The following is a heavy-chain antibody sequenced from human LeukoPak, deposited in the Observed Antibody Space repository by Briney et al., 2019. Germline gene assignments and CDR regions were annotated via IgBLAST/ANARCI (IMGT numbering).Heavy chain of an antibody. CDR3: ARHGDYDFWNGATMNYFDY. CDR1: GGSISSYY. Sequence: SETLSLTCTVSGGSISSYYWSWIRQPPGKGLEWIGYIYTSGSTNYNPSLKSRVTISVDTSKNQFSLKLSSVTAADTAVYYCARHGDYDFWNGATMNYFDYWGQGTLVTVSS. V-gene: IGHV4-4*09. D-gene: IGHD3-3*01. J-gene: IGHJ4*02. CDR2: IYTSGST.